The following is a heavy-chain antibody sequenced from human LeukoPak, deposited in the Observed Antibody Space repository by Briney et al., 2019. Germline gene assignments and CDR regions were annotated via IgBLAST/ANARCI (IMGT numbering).Heavy chain of an antibody. D-gene: IGHD6-19*01. CDR2: INPNSGGT. CDR1: GYTFTGYY. Sequence: ASVKVSCKASGYTFTGYYTHWVRQAPGQGLEWMGWINPNSGGTNYAQKFQGRVTMTRDTSISTAYMELSRLRSDDTAVYYCASDTGIAVAGIDAFDIWGQGTMVTVSS. CDR3: ASDTGIAVAGIDAFDI. V-gene: IGHV1-2*02. J-gene: IGHJ3*02.